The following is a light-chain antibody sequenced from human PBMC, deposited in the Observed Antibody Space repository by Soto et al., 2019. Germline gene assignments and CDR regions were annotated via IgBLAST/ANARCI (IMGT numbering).Light chain of an antibody. Sequence: QSVLTQPPSASGTPGQRGTISCSGSSSNIGSNYVYWYQQLPCTAPKLLIYRNKQRPSGVPDRFSGSKSGTSASLAISGLRSEDEANYYCAAWDDSLSGVVFGGGTKLTVL. CDR1: SSNIGSNY. V-gene: IGLV1-47*01. J-gene: IGLJ3*02. CDR3: AAWDDSLSGVV. CDR2: RNK.